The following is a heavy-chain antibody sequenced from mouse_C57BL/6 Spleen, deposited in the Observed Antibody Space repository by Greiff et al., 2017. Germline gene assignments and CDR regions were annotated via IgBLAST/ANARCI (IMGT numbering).Heavy chain of an antibody. Sequence: QVQLQQPGAELVKPGASVKLSCKASGYTFTSYWMPWVKQRPGQGLEWIGMIHPNSGSTNYNEKFKSKATLTVDKSSSTAYMQLSSLTSEDSAVYYCANYDGYSWFAYWGQGTLVTVSA. D-gene: IGHD2-3*01. CDR1: GYTFTSYW. CDR2: IHPNSGST. CDR3: ANYDGYSWFAY. J-gene: IGHJ3*01. V-gene: IGHV1-64*01.